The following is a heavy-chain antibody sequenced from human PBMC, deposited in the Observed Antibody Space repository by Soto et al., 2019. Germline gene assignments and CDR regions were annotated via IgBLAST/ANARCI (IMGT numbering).Heavy chain of an antibody. V-gene: IGHV4-39*01. CDR2: IYYSGST. CDR3: ARHRPDCSGGSCYFHDY. CDR1: GGSISSSSYY. Sequence: QLQLQESGPGLVKPSETLSLTCTVSGGSISSSSYYWGWIRQPPGKGLEWIGSIYYSGSTYYNPSLKIRVTISVDTSKNQFSLKLSSVTAADTAVYYCARHRPDCSGGSCYFHDYWGQGTLVTVSS. D-gene: IGHD2-15*01. J-gene: IGHJ4*02.